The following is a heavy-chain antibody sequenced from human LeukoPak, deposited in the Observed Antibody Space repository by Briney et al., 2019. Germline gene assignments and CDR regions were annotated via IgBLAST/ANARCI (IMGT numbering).Heavy chain of an antibody. CDR3: ARALMITFGGVIVPGY. D-gene: IGHD3-16*02. CDR2: INPNSGGT. CDR1: GYTFTSYY. V-gene: IGHV1-2*02. J-gene: IGHJ4*02. Sequence: ASVKVSCKASGYTFTSYYMHWVRQAPGQGLEWMGWINPNSGGTNYAQKFQGRVTMTRDTSISTAYMELSRLRSDDTAVYYCARALMITFGGVIVPGYWGQGTLVTVSS.